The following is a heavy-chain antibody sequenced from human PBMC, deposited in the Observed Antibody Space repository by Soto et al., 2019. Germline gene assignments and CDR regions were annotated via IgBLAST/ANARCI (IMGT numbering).Heavy chain of an antibody. J-gene: IGHJ6*03. CDR2: ISSSSSYI. CDR1: GFTFSSYS. V-gene: IGHV3-21*01. CDR3: ARDFLWFGELDLGTYYYYMDV. Sequence: GGSLRLSCAASGFTFSSYSMNWVRQAPGKGLEWVSSISSSSSYIYYADSVKGRFTISRDNAKNSLYLQMNSLRAEDTAVYYCARDFLWFGELDLGTYYYYMDVWGKGTTVTVSS. D-gene: IGHD3-10*01.